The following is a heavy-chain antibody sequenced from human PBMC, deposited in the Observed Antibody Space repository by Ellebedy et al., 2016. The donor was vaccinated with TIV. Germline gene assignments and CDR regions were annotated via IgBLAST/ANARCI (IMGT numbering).Heavy chain of an antibody. D-gene: IGHD3-3*02. CDR1: GFDFYANG. V-gene: IGHV3-30*03. J-gene: IGHJ4*02. CDR2: ISYDGSKK. Sequence: GESLKISCVASGFDFYANGMHWVRQAPGKGLEWVAVISYDGSKKYYADSEKGRFTISRDNSKNMAYLQMNSLRAEDTAVYYCARSPQHFFYFDYWGQGTLVTVSS. CDR3: ARSPQHFFYFDY.